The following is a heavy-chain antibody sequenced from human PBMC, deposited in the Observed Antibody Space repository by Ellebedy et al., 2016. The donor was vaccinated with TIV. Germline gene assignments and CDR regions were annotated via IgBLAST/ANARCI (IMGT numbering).Heavy chain of an antibody. J-gene: IGHJ6*02. Sequence: AASAKVSCKASGYTFTSYGISWVRQAPGQGLEWMGWISAYNGNTNYAQKLQGRVTMTTDTSTSTAYMELRSLRSDDTAVYYCARGPPLAVQGIYGMDVWGQGTTVTVSS. V-gene: IGHV1-18*04. CDR2: ISAYNGNT. D-gene: IGHD6-19*01. CDR3: ARGPPLAVQGIYGMDV. CDR1: GYTFTSYG.